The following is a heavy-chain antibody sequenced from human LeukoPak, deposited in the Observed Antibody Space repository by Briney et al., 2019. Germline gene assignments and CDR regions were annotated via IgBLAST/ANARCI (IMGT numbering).Heavy chain of an antibody. V-gene: IGHV1-2*02. CDR2: INPNSGGT. Sequence: ASVKVSCKASGYTFTGYYMHWVRQAPGQGLEWMGWINPNSGGTNYAQKFQGRVTMTRDTSISTAYMELSRLRSDDTAVYYCARGGEYGSGWYDARRFDYWGPGTLVTVSA. CDR1: GYTFTGYY. J-gene: IGHJ4*02. CDR3: ARGGEYGSGWYDARRFDY. D-gene: IGHD6-19*01.